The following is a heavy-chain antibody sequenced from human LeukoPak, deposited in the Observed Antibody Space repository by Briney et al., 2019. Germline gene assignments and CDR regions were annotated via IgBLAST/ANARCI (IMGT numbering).Heavy chain of an antibody. CDR1: GFTFGDYA. J-gene: IGHJ6*03. V-gene: IGHV3-49*03. CDR2: IRSKAYGGTT. Sequence: GVLRLSCTASGFTFGDYAMSWFRQAPGKGLEWVGFIRSKAYGGTTEYAASVKGRFTISRDDSKSIAYLQMNSLKTEDTAVYYCTRVGAYYDFWSGYYGGGYYYYMDVWGKGTTVTVSS. CDR3: TRVGAYYDFWSGYYGGGYYYYMDV. D-gene: IGHD3-3*01.